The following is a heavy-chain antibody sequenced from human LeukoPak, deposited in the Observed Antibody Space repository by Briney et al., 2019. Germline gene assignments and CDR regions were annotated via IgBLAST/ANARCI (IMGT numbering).Heavy chain of an antibody. J-gene: IGHJ4*02. Sequence: GGSLRLSCAASGFIVSSNYMSWVRQAPGKGLEWVSAISGSGGSTYYADSVKGRFTISRDNSKNTLYLQTNSLRAEDTAVYYCAYYYDSSGYFYWGQGTLVTVSS. CDR2: ISGSGGST. D-gene: IGHD3-22*01. V-gene: IGHV3-23*01. CDR1: GFIVSSNY. CDR3: AYYYDSSGYFY.